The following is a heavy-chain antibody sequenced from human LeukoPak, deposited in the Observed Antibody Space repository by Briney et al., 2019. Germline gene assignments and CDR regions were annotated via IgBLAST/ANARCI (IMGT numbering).Heavy chain of an antibody. Sequence: ASVKVSCKASGYTFTGYYMNWVRQAPGQGLEWMGWINPNSGGTNYAQKFQGRVTMTRDMSTSTVYMELSSLRSEDTAVYYCARSRGSGSYSQDYWGQGTLVTVSS. V-gene: IGHV1-2*02. CDR2: INPNSGGT. D-gene: IGHD1-26*01. CDR1: GYTFTGYY. J-gene: IGHJ4*02. CDR3: ARSRGSGSYSQDY.